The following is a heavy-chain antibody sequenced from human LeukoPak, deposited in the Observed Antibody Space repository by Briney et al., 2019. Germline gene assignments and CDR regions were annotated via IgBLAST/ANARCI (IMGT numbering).Heavy chain of an antibody. CDR3: ARDRPPPRGYSGYEPSGDAFDI. D-gene: IGHD5-12*01. CDR2: ISYDGSNK. Sequence: GGSLRLSCAASGFTFSSYAMHWVRQAPGKGLEWVAVISYDGSNKYYADSVKGRFTISRDNSKNTLYLQMNSLRAEDTAVYYCARDRPPPRGYSGYEPSGDAFDIWGQGTMVTVSS. V-gene: IGHV3-30*04. J-gene: IGHJ3*02. CDR1: GFTFSSYA.